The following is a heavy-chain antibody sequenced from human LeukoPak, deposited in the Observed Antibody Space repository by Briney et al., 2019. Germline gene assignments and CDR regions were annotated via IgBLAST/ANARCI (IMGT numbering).Heavy chain of an antibody. CDR1: GFTFSGSV. CDR2: ITSKPNSYAT. D-gene: IGHD6-19*01. J-gene: IGHJ4*02. V-gene: IGHV3-73*01. Sequence: GGSLILSCAASGFTFSGSVMHWVRQASGKGLEWVGRITSKPNSYATVYAASVKGRFTISSDDSKNTAYLQMNSLKTGDTAVYYCTGGSGWYSPDYWGQGTLVTVSS. CDR3: TGGSGWYSPDY.